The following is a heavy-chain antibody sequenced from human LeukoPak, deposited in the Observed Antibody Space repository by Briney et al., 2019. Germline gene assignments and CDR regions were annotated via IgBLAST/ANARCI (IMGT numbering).Heavy chain of an antibody. CDR2: IIPIFGTA. CDR3: ARKLRYFDWLLFKSVPNYYYGMDV. J-gene: IGHJ6*02. Sequence: SVRVSCKASGGTFSSYAISWVRQAPGQGLEWMGGIIPIFGTANYAQKFQGRVTITADESTSTAYMELSSLRSEDTAVYYCARKLRYFDWLLFKSVPNYYYGMDVWGQGTTVTVSS. V-gene: IGHV1-69*01. D-gene: IGHD3-9*01. CDR1: GGTFSSYA.